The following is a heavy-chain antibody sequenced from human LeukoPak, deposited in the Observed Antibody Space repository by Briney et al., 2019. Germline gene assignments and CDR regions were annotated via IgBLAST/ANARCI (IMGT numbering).Heavy chain of an antibody. J-gene: IGHJ5*02. V-gene: IGHV3-30-3*01. D-gene: IGHD3-10*01. Sequence: PGGSLRLSCAASGFTFSSYAMHRVRQAPGKGLEWVAVISYDGSNKYYADSVKGRFTISRDNSKNTLYLQMNSLRAEDTAVYYCARDHLWFGELTWGQGTLVTVSS. CDR2: ISYDGSNK. CDR3: ARDHLWFGELT. CDR1: GFTFSSYA.